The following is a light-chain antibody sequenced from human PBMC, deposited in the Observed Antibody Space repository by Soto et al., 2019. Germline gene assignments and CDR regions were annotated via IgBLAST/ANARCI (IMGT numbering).Light chain of an antibody. V-gene: IGKV3-11*01. J-gene: IGKJ5*01. CDR2: DAS. CDR3: QQRNNWPAIS. CDR1: QNVNNY. Sequence: EIVLPQSPATLSLSPGQRATLFCRASQNVNNYLAWYQQKPGQAPRLLIYDASNRATGIPARFSGSGSGTDFTLNISSLEPEDFAVYYCQQRNNWPAISFGQGTRLEIK.